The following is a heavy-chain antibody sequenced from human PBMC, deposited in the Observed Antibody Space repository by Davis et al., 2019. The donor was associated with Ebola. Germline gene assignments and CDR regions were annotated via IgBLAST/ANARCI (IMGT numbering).Heavy chain of an antibody. CDR3: APIGLHQGPIGLPPGTLLQEHL. Sequence: AASVKVSCKASRYTFTSYGISWVRQAPGQGLEWMGGIIPIFGTANYAQKFQGRVTITADESTSTAYMELSSLRSEDTAVYYCAPIGLHQGPIGLPPGTLLQEHLWG. CDR1: RYTFTSYG. V-gene: IGHV1-69*13. CDR2: IIPIFGTA. J-gene: IGHJ6*01.